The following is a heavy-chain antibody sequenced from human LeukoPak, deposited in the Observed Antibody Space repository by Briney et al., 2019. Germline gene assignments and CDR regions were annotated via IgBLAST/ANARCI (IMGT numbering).Heavy chain of an antibody. Sequence: PGGSLRLPCAASGFTFSSYSLNWVRQAPGKGLEWVSFISSSSITIYYPDSVKGRFTISRDNAEKSLYLQMNSLRAEDTAVYYCARDRGGSYSAIDYWGQGTLVTVSS. J-gene: IGHJ4*02. CDR3: ARDRGGSYSAIDY. CDR2: ISSSSITI. V-gene: IGHV3-48*04. D-gene: IGHD2-15*01. CDR1: GFTFSSYS.